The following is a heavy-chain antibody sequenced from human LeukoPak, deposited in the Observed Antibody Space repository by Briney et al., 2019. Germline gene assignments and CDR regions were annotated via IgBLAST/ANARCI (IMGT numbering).Heavy chain of an antibody. J-gene: IGHJ1*01. CDR1: GFTFSSYA. Sequence: GGSLRLSCAASGFTFSSYAMSWVRQAPGKGLEWVSIVIGSGGSTYYADSVKGRFTITRSESADTLYLQMNSLRAEDTALYYCAKDPNPSLYCSSTTCLEPFFQHWGQGILVTVSS. CDR3: AKDPNPSLYCSSTTCLEPFFQH. D-gene: IGHD2-2*01. V-gene: IGHV3-23*01. CDR2: VIGSGGST.